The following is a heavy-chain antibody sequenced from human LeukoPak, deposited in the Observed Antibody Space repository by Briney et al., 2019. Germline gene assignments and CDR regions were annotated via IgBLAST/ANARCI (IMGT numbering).Heavy chain of an antibody. CDR1: GGSISIGGYS. J-gene: IGHJ4*02. CDR3: ARGAVTTDLYYFDY. D-gene: IGHD4-17*01. V-gene: IGHV4-30-2*01. Sequence: SQTLSLTCAVCGGSISIGGYSWSWIRQPPGKGLEWIGYIYHSGSTYYNPSLKSRVTISVDRSKNQFSLKLSSVTAADTAVYYCARGAVTTDLYYFDYWGQGTLVTVSS. CDR2: IYHSGST.